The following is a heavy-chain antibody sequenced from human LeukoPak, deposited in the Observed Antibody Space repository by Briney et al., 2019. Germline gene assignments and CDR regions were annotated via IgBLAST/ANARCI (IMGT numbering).Heavy chain of an antibody. J-gene: IGHJ4*02. V-gene: IGHV4-34*01. CDR3: ARVPRTYFDY. CDR2: INHSGST. Sequence: PSETLSLTCAVYGGSFSGYYWSWIRQPPGKGLEWIGEINHSGSTNYNPSLKSRVTISVDTSKNQFSLKLSSVTAADTAVHYCARVPRTYFDYWGQGTLVTVSS. CDR1: GGSFSGYY.